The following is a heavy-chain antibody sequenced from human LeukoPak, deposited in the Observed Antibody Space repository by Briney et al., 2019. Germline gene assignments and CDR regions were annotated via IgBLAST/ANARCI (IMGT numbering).Heavy chain of an antibody. D-gene: IGHD2-15*01. V-gene: IGHV3-66*01. Sequence: GGSLRLSCAASGFTVSSNYMSWVRQAPGKGLEWVSVIYSGGSTYYADSVKGRFTISRDNSKNTLYLQMNSLRAEDTAVYYCARDPVATPTSNWGQGTLVTVSS. CDR1: GFTVSSNY. CDR2: IYSGGST. J-gene: IGHJ4*02. CDR3: ARDPVATPTSN.